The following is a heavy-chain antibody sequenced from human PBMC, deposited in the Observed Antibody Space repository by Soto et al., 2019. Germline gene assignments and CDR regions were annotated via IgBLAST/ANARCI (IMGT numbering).Heavy chain of an antibody. CDR3: AKDTYYHDSSGFYVFDY. V-gene: IGHV3-30*18. D-gene: IGHD3-22*01. CDR2: ISYDGSNK. J-gene: IGHJ4*02. CDR1: GFTFSSYG. Sequence: GGSLRLSCAASGFTFSSYGVLWVRQAPGKGLEWVALISYDGSNKYYADSVKGRFTISRDNSKNTLYLQMNSLRAEDTAVYYCAKDTYYHDSSGFYVFDYWGQGTLVTVSS.